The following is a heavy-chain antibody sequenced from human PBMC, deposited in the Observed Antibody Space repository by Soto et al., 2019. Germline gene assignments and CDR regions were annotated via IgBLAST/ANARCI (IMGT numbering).Heavy chain of an antibody. CDR1: GYTFTSYY. J-gene: IGHJ6*02. CDR2: INPSRGST. CDR3: ARGTHGSGSYYYYYGMDV. V-gene: IGHV1-46*01. Sequence: QVQLVQSGAEVKKPGASVKVSCKASGYTFTSYYMHWVRQAPGQGLEWMGIINPSRGSTSYAQKFQGRVTMTGDTSTSTVYMELGSLRSEDTAVYYCARGTHGSGSYYYYYGMDVWGQGTTVTVSS. D-gene: IGHD3-10*01.